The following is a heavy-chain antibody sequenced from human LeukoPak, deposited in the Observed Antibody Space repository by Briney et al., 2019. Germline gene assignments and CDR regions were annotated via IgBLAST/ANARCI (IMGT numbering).Heavy chain of an antibody. J-gene: IGHJ3*02. D-gene: IGHD6-19*01. CDR1: GFTFSSYA. CDR2: ISYDGSNK. Sequence: GGSLRLSCAASGFTFSSYAMSWVRQAPGKGLEWVGVISYDGSNKYYADSVKGRFTISRDNSNNTLYLQMNSLRAEDTAVYYCAKEGWFDAFDIWGQGTMVTVSS. V-gene: IGHV3-30*18. CDR3: AKEGWFDAFDI.